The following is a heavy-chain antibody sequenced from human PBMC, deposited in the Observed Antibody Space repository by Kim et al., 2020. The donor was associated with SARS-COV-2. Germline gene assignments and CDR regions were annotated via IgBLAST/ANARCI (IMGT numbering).Heavy chain of an antibody. CDR3: ARDPGSGQWLVRNDY. V-gene: IGHV3-66*01. J-gene: IGHJ4*02. D-gene: IGHD6-19*01. Sequence: DSVKGRFTISRDNSKNTLYLQMNSLRAEDTAVYYCARDPGSGQWLVRNDYWGQGTLVTVSS.